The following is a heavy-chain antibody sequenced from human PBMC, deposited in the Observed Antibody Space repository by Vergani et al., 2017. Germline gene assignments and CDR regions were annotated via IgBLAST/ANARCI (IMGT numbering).Heavy chain of an antibody. J-gene: IGHJ4*02. Sequence: QVQLVESGGGVVQPGRSLRLSCAASGFTFSSYAMHWVRQAPGKGLEWVAVISYDGSNKYYADSVKGRFTISRDNSKNTLYLQMNSLRAEETAVYYCAGGYITRKEVAPLGNWGQETLVTVSS. CDR2: ISYDGSNK. V-gene: IGHV3-30-3*01. D-gene: IGHD3-22*01. CDR3: AGGYITRKEVAPLGN. CDR1: GFTFSSYA.